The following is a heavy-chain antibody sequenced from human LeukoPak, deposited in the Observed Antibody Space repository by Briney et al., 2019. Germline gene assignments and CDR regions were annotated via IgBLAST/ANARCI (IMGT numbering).Heavy chain of an antibody. CDR3: ARETLTYGSGSYYNAFDI. Sequence: SETLSLTCTVSGDSISSYYCSWIRQPPGKGLEWIGYIYYSGSTSYNPSLKSRVTISVDTSKNQFSLKLSSVTAADTAVYYCARETLTYGSGSYYNAFDIWGQGTMVTVSS. CDR1: GDSISSYY. V-gene: IGHV4-59*12. D-gene: IGHD3-10*01. CDR2: IYYSGST. J-gene: IGHJ3*02.